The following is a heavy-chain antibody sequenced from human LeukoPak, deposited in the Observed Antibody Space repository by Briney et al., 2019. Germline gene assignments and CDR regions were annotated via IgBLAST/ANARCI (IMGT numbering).Heavy chain of an antibody. D-gene: IGHD3-10*01. CDR3: ASAPRGWNFDY. CDR2: IIPIFGTA. CDR1: GGTFSSYA. J-gene: IGHJ4*02. Sequence: SVKVSCKASGGTFSSYAMHWVRQAPGQGLEWMGGIIPIFGTANYAQKFQGRVTITADESTSAAYMELSSLRSDETAVYYFASAPRGWNFDYGCRGNLAPVSS. V-gene: IGHV1-69*13.